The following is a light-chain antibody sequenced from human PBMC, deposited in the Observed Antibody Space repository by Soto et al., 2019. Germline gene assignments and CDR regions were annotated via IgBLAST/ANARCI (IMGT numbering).Light chain of an antibody. J-gene: IGKJ5*01. CDR1: QSVSSSY. V-gene: IGKV3-20*01. CDR2: GAS. Sequence: ETVLTQSPGTLSLSPGERATLSCRASQSVSSSYLAWYQQKAGQAPSLLMHGASSRATGIPDRFSGSGSGTDFTLTISRLEPEDFAVYYCQQYGSSPFTFGQGTRLE. CDR3: QQYGSSPFT.